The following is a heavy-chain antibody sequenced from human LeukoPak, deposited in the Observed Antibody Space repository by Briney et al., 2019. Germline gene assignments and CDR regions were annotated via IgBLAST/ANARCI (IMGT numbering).Heavy chain of an antibody. V-gene: IGHV4-39*07. CDR2: IYYSGST. D-gene: IGHD3-3*01. CDR3: ARTRITIFGVVIPDAFDI. Sequence: SETLSLTCTVSGGSISSSSYYWGWIRQPPGKGLEWIGSIYYSGSTYYNPSLKSRVTISVDTSKNQFSLKLSSATAADTAVYYCARTRITIFGVVIPDAFDIWGQGTMVTVSS. J-gene: IGHJ3*02. CDR1: GGSISSSSYY.